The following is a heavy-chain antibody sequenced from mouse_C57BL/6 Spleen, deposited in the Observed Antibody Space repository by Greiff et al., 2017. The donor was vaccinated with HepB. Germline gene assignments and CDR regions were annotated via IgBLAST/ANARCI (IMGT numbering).Heavy chain of an antibody. Sequence: EVHLVESGGGLVQSGRSLRLSCATSGFTFSDFYMEWVRQAPGKGLEWIAASRNKANDYTTEYSASVKGRFIVSRDTSQSILYLQMNALRAEDTAIYYCARSNYGRFDYWGQGTTLTVSS. CDR2: SRNKANDYTT. J-gene: IGHJ2*01. V-gene: IGHV7-1*01. CDR3: ARSNYGRFDY. CDR1: GFTFSDFY. D-gene: IGHD2-5*01.